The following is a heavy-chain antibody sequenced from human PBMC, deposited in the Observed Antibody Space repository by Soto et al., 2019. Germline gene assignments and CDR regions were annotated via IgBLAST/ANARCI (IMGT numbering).Heavy chain of an antibody. Sequence: QITLKESSPTLVKPTQTLTLTCTFSGFSLSTSGVGVGWIRQPPGKALEWLALIYWNDDKRYSPSLKSRLTTTNDSSKIQVVLTLTNMDSVDTGTYYSAYRTMQRGNSFDPWGQGTMVTVSS. J-gene: IGHJ5*02. CDR3: AYRTMQRGNSFDP. D-gene: IGHD2-2*01. V-gene: IGHV2-5*01. CDR2: IYWNDDK. CDR1: GFSLSTSGVG.